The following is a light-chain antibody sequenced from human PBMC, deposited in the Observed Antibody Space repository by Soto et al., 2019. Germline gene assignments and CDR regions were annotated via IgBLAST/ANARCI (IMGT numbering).Light chain of an antibody. CDR3: QPYGSSPIT. Sequence: EIVLTQSPGTLSLSPGERATLSFSASHSVSSSYLAWYQQKPVQAPRLLIYGASSRATGITDRLSGSGSGTDFTLTISRLQPEYFPVYYYQPYGSSPITFGPGTRLEIK. CDR1: HSVSSSY. J-gene: IGKJ5*01. V-gene: IGKV3-20*01. CDR2: GAS.